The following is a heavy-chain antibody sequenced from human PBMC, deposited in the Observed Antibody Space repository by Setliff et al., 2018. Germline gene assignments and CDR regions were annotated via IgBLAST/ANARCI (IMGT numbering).Heavy chain of an antibody. CDR2: IHYRGTA. CDR1: GASINSGSNY. Sequence: PEETLSLTCTVSGASINSGSNYWGWIRQPPGKGLEWIGRIHYRGTAYSNASLASRLTLSVDTSKNQSSLKLTSVTASDTAVYYCARTGTYRYFDSWGQGTRVTVSS. J-gene: IGHJ4*02. D-gene: IGHD1-7*01. V-gene: IGHV4-39*01. CDR3: ARTGTYRYFDS.